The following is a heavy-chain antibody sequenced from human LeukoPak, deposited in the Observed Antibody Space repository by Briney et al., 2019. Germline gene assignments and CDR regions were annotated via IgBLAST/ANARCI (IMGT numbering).Heavy chain of an antibody. V-gene: IGHV4-4*07. D-gene: IGHD6-19*01. CDR3: TRGQWLDVWDF. CDR2: IQDRGST. J-gene: IGHJ4*02. CDR1: GTSMSNSY. Sequence: SETLSLTCTVSGTSMSNSYWSWIRQPAGKGLEWIGHIQDRGSTIYNPSLGSRVTMSIDTPKNQFSLKLNSVTAADTAVYYCTRGQWLDVWDFWGQGILVTVSA.